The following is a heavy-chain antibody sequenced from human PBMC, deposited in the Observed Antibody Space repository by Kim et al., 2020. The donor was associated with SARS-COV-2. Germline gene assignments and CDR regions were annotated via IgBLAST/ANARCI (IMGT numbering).Heavy chain of an antibody. V-gene: IGHV4-34*01. CDR3: AREYGPSSGYYGPIDY. CDR2: INHSGST. Sequence: SETVSLTCAVYGGSFSGYYWSWIRQPPGKGLEWIGEINHSGSTNYNPSLKSRVTISVDTSKNQFSLKLSSVTAADTAVYYCAREYGPSSGYYGPIDYWGQGTLVTVSS. J-gene: IGHJ4*02. D-gene: IGHD3-22*01. CDR1: GGSFSGYY.